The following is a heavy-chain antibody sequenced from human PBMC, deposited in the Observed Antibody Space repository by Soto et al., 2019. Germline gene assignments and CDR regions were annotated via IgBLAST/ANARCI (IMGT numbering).Heavy chain of an antibody. Sequence: QVQLQESGPGLVKASETLSLTCTVSGGSISPYYWSWIRQPPGKGLEWIGYIFYSGGTNYNPSLQSRVTISVDTSKNQFSLQLSSVTAADTAVYYCARGVYGGNYYYLDYWGQGTLVTVSS. V-gene: IGHV4-59*01. CDR3: ARGVYGGNYYYLDY. CDR1: GGSISPYY. CDR2: IFYSGGT. J-gene: IGHJ4*02. D-gene: IGHD4-17*01.